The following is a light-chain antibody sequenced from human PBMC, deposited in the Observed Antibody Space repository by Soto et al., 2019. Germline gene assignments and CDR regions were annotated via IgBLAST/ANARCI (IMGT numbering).Light chain of an antibody. CDR1: QSVSIL. Sequence: EIVMTQSPSTLAVSPGERATLSCRASQSVSILLAWYQQKPGQAPRLLIYGASNRATGIPDRFSGSGSGTDFTLTISRLEPEDFAVYYCQQYGSSGTFGQGTKVDIK. V-gene: IGKV3-20*01. CDR2: GAS. J-gene: IGKJ1*01. CDR3: QQYGSSGT.